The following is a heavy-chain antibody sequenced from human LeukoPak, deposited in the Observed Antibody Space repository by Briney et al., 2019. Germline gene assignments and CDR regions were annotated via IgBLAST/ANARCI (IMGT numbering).Heavy chain of an antibody. D-gene: IGHD3-10*01. V-gene: IGHV4-39*01. CDR2: WHHSGIT. J-gene: IGHJ4*02. CDR3: SSQYEF. Sequence: PSETLSLTCTVSGASIISGNYFWGWVRQPPGQRLEWIGSWHHSGITDYDPSLKSRVTIDADTSNTQFSLKLPSVAAADSALYFCSSQYEFWGQGTLVTVSS. CDR1: GASIISGNYF.